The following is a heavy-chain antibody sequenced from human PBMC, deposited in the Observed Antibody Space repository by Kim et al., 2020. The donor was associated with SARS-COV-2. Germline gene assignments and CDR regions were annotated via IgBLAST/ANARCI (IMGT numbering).Heavy chain of an antibody. CDR2: ISPYSGNT. J-gene: IGHJ6*02. CDR3: ARVGFSEDRSSTSGRRYYYYGMDV. D-gene: IGHD2-2*01. V-gene: IGHV1-18*01. Sequence: ASVKVSCKASGYTFTSYGISWVRQAPGQGLEWMGWISPYSGNTSYAQKLQGLVTMTTATSTSTAYMELRSLRSDDTAVYYCARVGFSEDRSSTSGRRYYYYGMDVWGQGTTVTVSS. CDR1: GYTFTSYG.